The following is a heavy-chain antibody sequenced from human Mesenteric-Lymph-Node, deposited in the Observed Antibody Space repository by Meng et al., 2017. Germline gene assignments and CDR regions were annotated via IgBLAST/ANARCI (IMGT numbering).Heavy chain of an antibody. J-gene: IGHJ5*02. CDR1: GGSISSINW. V-gene: IGHV4-4*02. D-gene: IGHD2-21*02. CDR3: ARVAFCGGDCYFLAP. CDR2: INHSGST. Sequence: QVQLQESGPGLVKPSETLSLTCAVSGGSISSINWWTWVRQPPGKGLEWIGEINHSGSTNYNPSLKSRVTISVDTSKNQFSLKLTSVTATDTAVYYCARVAFCGGDCYFLAPWGQGTLVTVSS.